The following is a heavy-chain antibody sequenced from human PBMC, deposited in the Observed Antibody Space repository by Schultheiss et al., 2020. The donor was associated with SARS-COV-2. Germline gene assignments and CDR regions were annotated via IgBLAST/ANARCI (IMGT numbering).Heavy chain of an antibody. J-gene: IGHJ4*02. D-gene: IGHD5-18*01. CDR2: IYHSGST. CDR1: GGSISSSSYY. V-gene: IGHV4-39*07. CDR3: ARNGYGYPLDY. Sequence: SETLSLTCTVSGGSISSSSYYWGWIRQPPGKGLEWIGEIYHSGSTYYNPSLKSRVTISVDTSKNQFSLKLSSVTAADTAVYYCARNGYGYPLDYWGQGTLVTVSS.